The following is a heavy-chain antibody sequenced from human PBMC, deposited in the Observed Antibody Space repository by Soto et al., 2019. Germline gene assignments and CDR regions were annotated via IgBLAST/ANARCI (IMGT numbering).Heavy chain of an antibody. CDR1: GFTFSSYD. J-gene: IGHJ4*02. CDR3: TRGADGFDY. D-gene: IGHD3-16*01. Sequence: EVQLVESGGALVQPGGSLRLSCAASGFTFSSYDFHWVRQATGKGLEWVSGIGTAGDTYYAGSVKGRFIMSRENAKNSLYLQMNSLRDGDTAVYYCTRGADGFDYWGQGTLVTVSS. V-gene: IGHV3-13*01. CDR2: IGTAGDT.